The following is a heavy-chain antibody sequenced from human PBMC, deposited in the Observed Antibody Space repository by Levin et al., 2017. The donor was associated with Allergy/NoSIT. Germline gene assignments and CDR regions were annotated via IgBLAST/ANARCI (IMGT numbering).Heavy chain of an antibody. D-gene: IGHD2-2*01. CDR1: GGTFSSYT. CDR3: ARERGYCSSTSCSKQFDY. J-gene: IGHJ4*02. CDR2: IIPILGIA. V-gene: IGHV1-69*04. Sequence: KISCKASGGTFSSYTISWVRQAPGQGLEWMGRIIPILGIANYAQKFQGRVTITADKSTSTAYMELSSLRSEDTAVYYCARERGYCSSTSCSKQFDYWGQGTLVTVSS.